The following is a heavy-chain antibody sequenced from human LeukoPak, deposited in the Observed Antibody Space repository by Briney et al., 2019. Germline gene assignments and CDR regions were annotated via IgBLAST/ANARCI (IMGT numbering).Heavy chain of an antibody. D-gene: IGHD6-13*01. J-gene: IGHJ4*02. CDR1: GFTFSSYA. Sequence: GSLRLSCAASGFTFSSYAMSWVRQAPGKGLEWVSAISGSGGSTYYADSVKGRFTISRDNSKNTLYLQMNSLRAEDTAVYYCAKLNRYSSSWYSSYWGQGTLVTVSS. V-gene: IGHV3-23*01. CDR2: ISGSGGST. CDR3: AKLNRYSSSWYSSY.